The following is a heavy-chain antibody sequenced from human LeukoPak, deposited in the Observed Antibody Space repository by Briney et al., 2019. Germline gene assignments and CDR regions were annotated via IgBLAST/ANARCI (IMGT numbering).Heavy chain of an antibody. CDR2: IYIDGSTT. J-gene: IGHJ4*02. CDR3: ARGEYAFDY. CDR1: GFTFSSYW. V-gene: IGHV3-74*01. D-gene: IGHD3-10*01. Sequence: HAGGSLRLSCAASGFTFSSYWMHWVRQAPGKGLVWVSRIYIDGSTTSYADSVKGRFTISRDNAKNTLYLQMNSLRVEDTAVYYCARGEYAFDYRGQGTLVTVSS.